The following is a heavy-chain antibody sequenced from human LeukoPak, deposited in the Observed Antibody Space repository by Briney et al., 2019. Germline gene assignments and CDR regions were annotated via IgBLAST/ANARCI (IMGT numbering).Heavy chain of an antibody. J-gene: IGHJ3*02. CDR1: GGSFSGYY. V-gene: IGHV4-59*10. D-gene: IGHD3-10*01. CDR3: ARVRRAFDI. CDR2: IYTSGST. Sequence: SETLSLTCAVYGGSFSGYYWSWIRQPAGKGLEWIGRIYTSGSTNYNPSLRSRVTMSVDTSKNQFSLKLSSVTAADTAVYYCARVRRAFDIWGQGTMVTVSS.